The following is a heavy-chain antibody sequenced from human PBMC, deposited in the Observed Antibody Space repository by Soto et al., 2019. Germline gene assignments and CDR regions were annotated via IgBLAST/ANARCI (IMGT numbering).Heavy chain of an antibody. J-gene: IGHJ5*02. CDR1: GGSISSSKW. V-gene: IGHV4-4*02. Sequence: SETLSLTCAVSGGSISSSKWWSWVRQPPGKGLEWIGEIYHSGSTNYNPSLKSRVTISVDKSKNQFSLKLSSVTAADTAVYYCARVSIRLIVGATTGYYWFDPWGQGTLVTSPQ. D-gene: IGHD1-26*01. CDR2: IYHSGST. CDR3: ARVSIRLIVGATTGYYWFDP.